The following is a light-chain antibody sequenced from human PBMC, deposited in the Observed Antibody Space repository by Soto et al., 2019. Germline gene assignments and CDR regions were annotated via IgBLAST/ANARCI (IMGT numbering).Light chain of an antibody. J-gene: IGKJ2*01. Sequence: DIVMTQSPDSLAVSLGERATINCKSSQSVLYSSNNKNYLTWYQQKPGQPPMLLIYWASTRESGVPDRFSGSGSGTDFTLTSSSLQAEDVAVYYCQQYYSTPHTFGQGTKLEIK. CDR3: QQYYSTPHT. V-gene: IGKV4-1*01. CDR2: WAS. CDR1: QSVLYSSNNKNY.